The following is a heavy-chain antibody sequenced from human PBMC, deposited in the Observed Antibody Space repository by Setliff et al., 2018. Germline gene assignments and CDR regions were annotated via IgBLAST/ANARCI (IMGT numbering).Heavy chain of an antibody. D-gene: IGHD2-21*02. J-gene: IGHJ4*02. V-gene: IGHV4-38-2*02. CDR3: ARDLGHGGDSDY. CDR2: IGHTGSI. CDR1: GYSISSGYI. Sequence: SETLSLTCTVSGYSISSGYIWGWIRQPPGKGLEWVGNIGHTGSINYNPSLKSRLTISRDTSKNQVSLKSNSVTATDTAVYYCARDLGHGGDSDYWGQGILVTSPQ.